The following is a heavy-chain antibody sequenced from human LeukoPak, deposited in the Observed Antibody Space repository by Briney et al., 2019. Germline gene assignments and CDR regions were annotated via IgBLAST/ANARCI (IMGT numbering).Heavy chain of an antibody. CDR1: GYASATYW. CDR3: ARRAYGYEDQEWYFDY. Sequence: GESLKISCKTSGYASATYWIGWVRQMPGKGLEWMGIIYPDDSDTRYNPSFRGQVTISVDKSISTAYLQWSSLKASDTAMYYCARRAYGYEDQEWYFDYWGQGTLVTVSS. V-gene: IGHV5-51*01. CDR2: IYPDDSDT. J-gene: IGHJ4*02. D-gene: IGHD3-16*01.